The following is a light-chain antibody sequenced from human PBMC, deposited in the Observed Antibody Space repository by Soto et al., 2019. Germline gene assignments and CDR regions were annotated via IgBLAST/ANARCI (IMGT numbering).Light chain of an antibody. CDR2: GAS. CDR1: QSVNSNY. J-gene: IGKJ1*01. CDR3: QQYGNSPWT. Sequence: EIVLTQSPGTLSLSPGERATLSCRASQSVNSNYLAWLHQRPGQAPRLLIYGASTRATGIPDRFSGSGPGTDFTLTITRLEPEDFAVYFCQQYGNSPWTFGQGTKVEIK. V-gene: IGKV3-20*01.